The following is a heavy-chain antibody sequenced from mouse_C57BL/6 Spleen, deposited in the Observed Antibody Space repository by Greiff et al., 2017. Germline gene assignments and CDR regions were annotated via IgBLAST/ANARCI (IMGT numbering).Heavy chain of an antibody. CDR3: ARHERPYYYGSSYFDY. V-gene: IGHV1-62-2*01. J-gene: IGHJ2*01. D-gene: IGHD1-1*01. CDR1: GYTFTEYP. CDR2: FYPGSGSI. Sequence: QVQLQQSGAELVKPGASVKLSCKASGYTFTEYPIHWVKQRSGQGLEWIGWFYPGSGSIKYNEKFKDKATLTADKSSSTVYMELSRLTSEDSAVYFCARHERPYYYGSSYFDYWSQGTTLTVSS.